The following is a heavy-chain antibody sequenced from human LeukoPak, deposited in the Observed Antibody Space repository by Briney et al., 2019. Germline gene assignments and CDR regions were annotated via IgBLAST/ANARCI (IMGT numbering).Heavy chain of an antibody. Sequence: GGSLRLSCAASGFPFRSYAMHWVRQAPGKGLEWVAFIRYDGSYKYYADSVKGRFTISRDNSKNTLYLQMNSLRAEDTAVYYCARAWTGYSYGDYWGQGTLVTVSS. CDR2: IRYDGSYK. V-gene: IGHV3-30*02. D-gene: IGHD5-18*01. CDR3: ARAWTGYSYGDY. J-gene: IGHJ4*02. CDR1: GFPFRSYA.